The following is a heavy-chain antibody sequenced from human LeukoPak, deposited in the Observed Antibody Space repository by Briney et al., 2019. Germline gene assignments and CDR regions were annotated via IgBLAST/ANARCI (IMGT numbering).Heavy chain of an antibody. CDR3: AKDGVDYGDYLGLEYFQH. J-gene: IGHJ1*01. V-gene: IGHV3-30*18. CDR2: ISYDGSNK. CDR1: GFTFSSYG. Sequence: GRSLRLSCAASGFTFSSYGMHWVRQAPGKGLEGVAVISYDGSNKYYADSVKGRFTISRDNSKNTLYLQMNSLRAEDTAVYYCAKDGVDYGDYLGLEYFQHWGQGTLVTVSS. D-gene: IGHD4-17*01.